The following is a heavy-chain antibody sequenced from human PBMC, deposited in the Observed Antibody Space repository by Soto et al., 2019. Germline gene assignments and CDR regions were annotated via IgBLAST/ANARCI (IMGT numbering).Heavy chain of an antibody. J-gene: IGHJ2*01. CDR3: ASQISAGDALRDRYFDF. CDR1: GFTFSDHF. CDR2: VKTRARGYAT. D-gene: IGHD6-13*01. Sequence: LRLSCAASGFTFSDHFMDWVRQAPGKGLEWVGRVKTRARGYATQYAASVEGRFTVSRDDSDNSFYPQMNTLKTDDTAVYYCASQISAGDALRDRYFDFWGRGTLVTVSS. V-gene: IGHV3-72*01.